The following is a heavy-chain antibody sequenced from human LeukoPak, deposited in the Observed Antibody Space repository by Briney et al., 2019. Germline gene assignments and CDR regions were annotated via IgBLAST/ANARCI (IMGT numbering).Heavy chain of an antibody. CDR1: GGSFSGYY. D-gene: IGHD3-22*01. V-gene: IGHV4-34*01. CDR2: INHSGST. Sequence: SETLSLTCAVYGGSFSGYYWSWIRQPPGKGLEWIGEINHSGSTYYTPSLKSRVTISVDTSKNQFSLKLSSVTAADTAVYYCARHRTSSGYYNYFDYWGQGTLVTVSS. J-gene: IGHJ4*02. CDR3: ARHRTSSGYYNYFDY.